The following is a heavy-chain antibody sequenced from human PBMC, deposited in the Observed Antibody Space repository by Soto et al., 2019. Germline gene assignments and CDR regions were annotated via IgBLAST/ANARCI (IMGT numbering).Heavy chain of an antibody. CDR2: IWYDGSNK. D-gene: IGHD3-3*01. CDR1: GFTFSSYG. J-gene: IGHJ4*02. Sequence: PGGSLRLSCAASGFTFSSYGMHWVRQAPGKGLEWVAVIWYDGSNKYYADSVKGRFTISRDNSKNTLYLQMNSLRAEDTAVYYCARDGPPVYDFWSGYSYYFDYWGQGTLVTVSS. CDR3: ARDGPPVYDFWSGYSYYFDY. V-gene: IGHV3-33*01.